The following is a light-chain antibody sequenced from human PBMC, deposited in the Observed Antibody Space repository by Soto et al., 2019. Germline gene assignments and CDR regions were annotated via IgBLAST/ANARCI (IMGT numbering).Light chain of an antibody. CDR3: AAWDDSLSGVV. Sequence: QSVLTQPPSASGTPGQRVTISCSGSISNIGSNYVYWYQKLPGTAPKVLIYSNNQRPPGVPDRFSGSKSGTSASLAIRGLRSEDEAEYYCAAWDDSLSGVVFGGGTKVTVL. J-gene: IGLJ3*02. V-gene: IGLV1-47*01. CDR1: ISNIGSNY. CDR2: SNN.